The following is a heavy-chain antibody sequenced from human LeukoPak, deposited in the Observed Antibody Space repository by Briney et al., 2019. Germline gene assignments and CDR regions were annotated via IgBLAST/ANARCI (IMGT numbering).Heavy chain of an antibody. J-gene: IGHJ4*02. Sequence: GASVKVSCKASGYTFTSYGISWVRQAPGQGLEWMGWISAYNGNTNYAQKLQGRVTMTTDTSTSTAYMELRSLRSDDTAVYYCARGDYDSSGYYYGYYFDYWGQGTLSPSPQ. CDR1: GYTFTSYG. D-gene: IGHD3-22*01. V-gene: IGHV1-18*01. CDR2: ISAYNGNT. CDR3: ARGDYDSSGYYYGYYFDY.